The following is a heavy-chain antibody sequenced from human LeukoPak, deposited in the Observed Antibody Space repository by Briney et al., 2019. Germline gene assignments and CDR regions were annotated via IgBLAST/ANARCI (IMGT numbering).Heavy chain of an antibody. J-gene: IGHJ4*02. CDR3: AKLWFGESAHFDY. D-gene: IGHD3-10*01. V-gene: IGHV3-23*01. CDR2: ISGRGGST. Sequence: GGSMRLSCAASGFTFSSYAMSWVRQAPGKGLEWVSAISGRGGSTYYADSEKGRFTMSTDNSKNTLPLQMNSLRDADTAVYYCAKLWFGESAHFDYWGQGTLVTVSS. CDR1: GFTFSSYA.